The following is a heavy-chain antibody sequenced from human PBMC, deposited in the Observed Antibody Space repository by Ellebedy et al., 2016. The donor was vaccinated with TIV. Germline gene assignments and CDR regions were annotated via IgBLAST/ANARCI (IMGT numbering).Heavy chain of an antibody. D-gene: IGHD6-19*01. V-gene: IGHV4-59*01. CDR2: VYYSGIT. CDR3: SRDLAVSYYYGMDV. J-gene: IGHJ6*02. Sequence: SETLSLXXIVSGGSMSNYYWSWIRQPPGKGLEWIGYVYYSGITNYNPSLKSRVTISVDTSKKQFSLKPSSVTAADTAVYYCSRDLAVSYYYGMDVWGQGTTVTVSS. CDR1: GGSMSNYY.